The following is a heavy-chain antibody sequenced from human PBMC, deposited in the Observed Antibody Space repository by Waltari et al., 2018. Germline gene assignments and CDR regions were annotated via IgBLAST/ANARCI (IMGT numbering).Heavy chain of an antibody. CDR3: ARDSPKYSSPDWYFDL. V-gene: IGHV4-59*01. Sequence: QVQLQESGPGLVKPSETLSLTCTVSGGSISSYYWSWIRQPPGKGLGCIGYIYYRGSTNYNPSLRSRVTRSVDTSKNQFSLKLSSVTAADTAVYYGARDSPKYSSPDWYFDLWGRGTLVTVSS. CDR1: GGSISSYY. CDR2: IYYRGST. J-gene: IGHJ2*01. D-gene: IGHD6-6*01.